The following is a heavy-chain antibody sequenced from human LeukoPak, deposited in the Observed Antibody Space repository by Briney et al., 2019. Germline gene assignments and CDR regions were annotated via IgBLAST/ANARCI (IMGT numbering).Heavy chain of an antibody. V-gene: IGHV1-8*03. J-gene: IGHJ6*03. D-gene: IGHD5-24*01. Sequence: ASVKVSCKASGYTFTSYDINWVRQATGQGLEWMGWMNPNSGNTGYAQKFQGRVTITRNTSISTAYMELSSLRSEDTAVYYCAREGGEMATITADYYYYYMDVWGKGTTVTVSS. CDR3: AREGGEMATITADYYYYYMDV. CDR2: MNPNSGNT. CDR1: GYTFTSYD.